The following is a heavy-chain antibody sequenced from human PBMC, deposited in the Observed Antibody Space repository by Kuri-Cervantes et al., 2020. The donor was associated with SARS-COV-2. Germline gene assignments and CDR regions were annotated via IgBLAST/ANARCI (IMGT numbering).Heavy chain of an antibody. CDR1: GGTFSSYA. J-gene: IGHJ3*02. CDR3: ARHTIFGAHDAFDI. D-gene: IGHD3-3*01. V-gene: IGHV1-69*04. Sequence: SVKVSCKASGGTFSSYAISWVRQAPGQGLEWMGRIIPILGTANYAQKFQGRVTITADKSTSTAYMELSSLRSEDTAVYYCARHTIFGAHDAFDIWGQGTMVTVSS. CDR2: IIPILGTA.